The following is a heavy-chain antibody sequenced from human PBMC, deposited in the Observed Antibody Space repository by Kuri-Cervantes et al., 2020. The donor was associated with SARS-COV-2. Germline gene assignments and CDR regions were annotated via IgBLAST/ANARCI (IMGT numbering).Heavy chain of an antibody. CDR2: ISFDGRNT. V-gene: IGHV3-30-3*02. J-gene: IGHJ4*02. CDR1: GFIFSDYA. D-gene: IGHD3-10*01. Sequence: GESLKISCEASGFIFSDYAMDWVRQAPGKGLEWVAIISFDGRNTKFADSVKGRFTISRDISKKTLYLQMHRLRAEDTAVYYCAKRFVVPTNGTDYFDYWGQGTLVTVSS. CDR3: AKRFVVPTNGTDYFDY.